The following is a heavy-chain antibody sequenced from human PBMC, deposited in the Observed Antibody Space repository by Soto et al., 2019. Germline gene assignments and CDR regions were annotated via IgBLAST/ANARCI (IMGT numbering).Heavy chain of an antibody. CDR3: ARPTTQRIGYCSGGSCSDYYGMDV. CDR1: GYTFTSYY. V-gene: IGHV1-46*01. Sequence: QVQLVQSGAEVKKPGASVKVSCKASGYTFTSYYMHWVRQAPGQGLEWMGIINPSGGSTSYAQKLQGRVTMTRDTSTSTVYMELSSLRSEDTAVYYCARPTTQRIGYCSGGSCSDYYGMDVGGQGTTVTVSS. CDR2: INPSGGST. J-gene: IGHJ6*02. D-gene: IGHD2-15*01.